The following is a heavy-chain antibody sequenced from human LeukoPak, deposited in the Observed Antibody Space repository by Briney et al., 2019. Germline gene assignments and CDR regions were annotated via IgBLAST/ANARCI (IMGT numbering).Heavy chain of an antibody. J-gene: IGHJ4*02. CDR1: GGSFSGYY. CDR3: ARDWGIAAAVTDY. V-gene: IGHV4-34*01. Sequence: SETLSLTCAVYGGSFSGYYWSWIRQPPGKGLEWIGEINHSGSTNYNPSLKSRVTISVDTSKNQFSVKLSSVTAADTAVYYCARDWGIAAAVTDYWGQGTLVTVSS. CDR2: INHSGST. D-gene: IGHD6-13*01.